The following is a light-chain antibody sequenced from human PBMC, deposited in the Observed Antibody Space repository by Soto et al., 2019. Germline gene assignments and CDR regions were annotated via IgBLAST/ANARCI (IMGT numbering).Light chain of an antibody. V-gene: IGLV1-40*01. J-gene: IGLJ1*01. Sequence: VLTQPPSVSGAPGQRVTISCTGSSSNIGARYAVHWYQQLPGTAPKLLISSNSNRLSGVPDRFSGSKSGTSASLAITGLQAEDEADYYCQSYDNTLSGFVFGTGTKLTVL. CDR1: SSNIGARYA. CDR3: QSYDNTLSGFV. CDR2: SNS.